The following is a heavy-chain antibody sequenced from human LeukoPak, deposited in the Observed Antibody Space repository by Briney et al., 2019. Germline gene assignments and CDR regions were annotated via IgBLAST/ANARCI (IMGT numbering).Heavy chain of an antibody. CDR2: INPNSGGT. CDR1: GYTFTGYY. Sequence: GASVKVSCKASGYTFTGYYMHWVRQAPGQGLEWMGWINPNSGGTNYAQKFQGRVTMTRDTSISTAYMELSRLRSDDTAVYYCARCVGVAPSYLPLDYWGQGTLVTVSS. J-gene: IGHJ4*02. V-gene: IGHV1-2*02. D-gene: IGHD3-3*01. CDR3: ARCVGVAPSYLPLDY.